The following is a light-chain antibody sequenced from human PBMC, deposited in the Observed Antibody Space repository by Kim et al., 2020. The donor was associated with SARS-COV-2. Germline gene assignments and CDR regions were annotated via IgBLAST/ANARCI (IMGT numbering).Light chain of an antibody. V-gene: IGLV3-21*04. Sequence: ALGKGARATCAGNKVGMKSVHGYRHQPGQAPSLVIYYDSDRPSGIADRFCCSNSGNTATLTLSRVEAGDEAEYYCQVWDSSSDPVVFGGGTKLTVL. CDR1: KVGMKS. J-gene: IGLJ2*01. CDR3: QVWDSSSDPVV. CDR2: YDS.